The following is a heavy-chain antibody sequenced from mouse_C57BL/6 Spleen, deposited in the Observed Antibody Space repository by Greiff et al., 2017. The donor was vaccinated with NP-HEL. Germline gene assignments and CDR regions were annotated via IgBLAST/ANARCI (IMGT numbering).Heavy chain of an antibody. CDR3: TSLLNYAMDY. CDR2: IRLKSDNYAT. Sequence: EVKLMESGGGLVQPGGSMKLSCVASGFTFSNYWMNWVRQSPEKGLEWVAQIRLKSDNYATHYAESVKGRFTISRDDSKSSVYLQMNNLRAEDTGIYYCTSLLNYAMDYWGQGTSVTVSS. CDR1: GFTFSNYW. J-gene: IGHJ4*01. D-gene: IGHD2-10*01. V-gene: IGHV6-3*01.